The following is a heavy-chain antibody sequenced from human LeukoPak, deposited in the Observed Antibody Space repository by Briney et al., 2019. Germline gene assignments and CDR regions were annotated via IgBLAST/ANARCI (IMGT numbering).Heavy chain of an antibody. Sequence: SETLSLTCTVSGGSISSGGYYWSWIRQPAGKGLEWIGRIYTSGSTNYNPSLKSRVTMSLDTSKNQFSLKLSSVTAADTAVYYCARSSSTDFWSGYPDAFDIWGQGTMVTVSS. D-gene: IGHD3-3*01. CDR2: IYTSGST. V-gene: IGHV4-61*02. CDR3: ARSSSTDFWSGYPDAFDI. CDR1: GGSISSGGYY. J-gene: IGHJ3*02.